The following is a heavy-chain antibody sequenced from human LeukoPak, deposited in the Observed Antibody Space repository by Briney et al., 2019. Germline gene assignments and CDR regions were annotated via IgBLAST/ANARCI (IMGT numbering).Heavy chain of an antibody. CDR1: GATFSSSA. CDR3: ARDDASATMGFDS. D-gene: IGHD1-26*01. Sequence: GSSVKASCKASGATFSSSAISWVRQAPGQGLEWVGGAIPILGSTKYAQKFQDRVSITTDESTSTAYMELSSLRSVDTAVYYCARDDASATMGFDSWGQGTLVTVSS. CDR2: AIPILGST. V-gene: IGHV1-69*05. J-gene: IGHJ5*01.